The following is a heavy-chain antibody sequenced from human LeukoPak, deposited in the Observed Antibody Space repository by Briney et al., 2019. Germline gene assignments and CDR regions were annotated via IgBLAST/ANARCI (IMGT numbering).Heavy chain of an antibody. CDR1: GYSFTNYW. CDR3: ARRYSSSSIDY. CDR2: IYPGDSDT. J-gene: IGHJ4*02. Sequence: PGESLQISCQGSGYSFTNYWIGWVRQVPGKGLEWMGIIYPGDSDTRYSPSFQGQVTISADKSISTAYLQWSSLKASDTAMYYCARRYSSSSIDYWGLGTLVTVSS. D-gene: IGHD6-6*01. V-gene: IGHV5-51*03.